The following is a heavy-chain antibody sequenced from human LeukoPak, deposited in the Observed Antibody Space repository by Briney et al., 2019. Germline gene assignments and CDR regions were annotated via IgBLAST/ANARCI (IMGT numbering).Heavy chain of an antibody. Sequence: SETLSLTCTVSGGSTSSYYWSWIRQPPGKGLEWIGYVYYSGNTDYNPSLKSRVTISLDTSKNQFSLKLSSVIAADTAVYYCARGLHGWYFDLWGRGTLVTVSS. CDR1: GGSTSSYY. CDR3: ARGLHGWYFDL. CDR2: VYYSGNT. V-gene: IGHV4-59*01. D-gene: IGHD5-18*01. J-gene: IGHJ2*01.